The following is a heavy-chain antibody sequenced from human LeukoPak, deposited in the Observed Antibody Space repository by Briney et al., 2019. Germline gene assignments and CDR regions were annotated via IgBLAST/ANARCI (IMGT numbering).Heavy chain of an antibody. J-gene: IGHJ3*02. CDR2: IKPDGREK. D-gene: IGHD2-2*01. Sequence: GGSPRLSCTASGLTFRSYWMTWVRQAPGKGLEWVANIKPDGREKYYVDSVKGRFTISRDNAKNSLYMQMNSLRAEDMALYYCAKGGKSYCSSTSCYQNAFDIWGQGTMVTVSS. CDR3: AKGGKSYCSSTSCYQNAFDI. CDR1: GLTFRSYW. V-gene: IGHV3-7*03.